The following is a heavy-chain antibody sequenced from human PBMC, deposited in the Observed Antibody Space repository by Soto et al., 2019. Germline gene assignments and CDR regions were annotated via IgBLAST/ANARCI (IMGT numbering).Heavy chain of an antibody. D-gene: IGHD5-12*01. CDR1: GYTFSKYW. Sequence: DALKISCQASGYTFSKYWIAWVRQMPGKGLEYVGIVYPGDSDTRYSPSFQGQVTISVDTSTSTAYMQWNSLKASDSAMYYCAVRIKEYSGSDTYYSVLHLSARGSTVTVS. V-gene: IGHV5-51*01. CDR3: AVRIKEYSGSDTYYSVLHL. CDR2: VYPGDSDT. J-gene: IGHJ6*02.